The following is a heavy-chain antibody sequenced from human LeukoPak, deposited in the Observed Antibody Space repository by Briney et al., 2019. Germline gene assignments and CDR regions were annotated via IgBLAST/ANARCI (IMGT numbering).Heavy chain of an antibody. Sequence: GASVKVSCKASGGTFSSYAISWVRQAPGQGLEWMGGIIPIFGTANYAQKFQGRVTITADESTSTAYMKLSSLRSEDTAVYYCARGLFDDAFDIWGQGTMVTVFS. CDR3: ARGLFDDAFDI. D-gene: IGHD2-21*01. V-gene: IGHV1-69*13. J-gene: IGHJ3*02. CDR2: IIPIFGTA. CDR1: GGTFSSYA.